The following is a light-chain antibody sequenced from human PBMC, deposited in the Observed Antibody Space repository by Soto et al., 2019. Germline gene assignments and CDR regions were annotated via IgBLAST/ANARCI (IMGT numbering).Light chain of an antibody. J-gene: IGKJ1*01. CDR2: AAS. CDR3: QQYNNWPLT. CDR1: QSISRN. V-gene: IGKV3-15*01. Sequence: IVMTQSPATLSVSPVERVTLSCRASQSISRNLAWYQQKPGQAPRLLIYAASTRATGLPARFSGGGSGTEFTLTISSLQSEDFAVYSCQQYNNWPLTFGQGTKVDI.